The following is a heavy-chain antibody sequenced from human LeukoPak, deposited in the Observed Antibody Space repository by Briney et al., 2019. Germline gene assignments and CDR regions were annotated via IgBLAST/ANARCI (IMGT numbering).Heavy chain of an antibody. CDR3: ARGQNYYDSSGYKVDY. D-gene: IGHD3-22*01. V-gene: IGHV3-66*01. J-gene: IGHJ4*02. Sequence: GGSLRLSCAASEFTVSSNYMSWVRQAPGKGLEWVSVIYSGGSTYYADSVKGRFTISRDNSKNTLYLQMNSLRAEDTAVYYCARGQNYYDSSGYKVDYWGQGTLVTVSS. CDR2: IYSGGST. CDR1: EFTVSSNY.